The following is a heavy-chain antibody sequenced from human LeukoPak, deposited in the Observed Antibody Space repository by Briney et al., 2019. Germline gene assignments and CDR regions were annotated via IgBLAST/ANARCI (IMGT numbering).Heavy chain of an antibody. CDR1: GGSFSGYY. Sequence: SEALSLTCAVYGGSFSGYYWSWIRQPPGKGLEWIGEINHSGSTNYNPSLKSRVTISVDTSKNQFSLKLSSVTAADTAVYYCVRGRYSSGWFKDKNWFDPWGQGIPVTVSS. CDR3: VRGRYSSGWFKDKNWFDP. CDR2: INHSGST. J-gene: IGHJ5*02. D-gene: IGHD6-19*01. V-gene: IGHV4-34*01.